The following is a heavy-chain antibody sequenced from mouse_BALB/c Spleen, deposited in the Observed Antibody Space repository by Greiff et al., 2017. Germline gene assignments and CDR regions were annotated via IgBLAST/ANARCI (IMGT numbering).Heavy chain of an antibody. D-gene: IGHD2-4*01. CDR1: GYSITSDYA. CDR2: ISYSGST. Sequence: VQLQQSGPGLVKPSQSLSLTCTVTGYSITSDYAWNWIRQFPGNKLEWMGYISYSGSTSYNPSLKSRIPITRDTSKNQFFLQLNSVTTEDTATYYCARDDYYFDYWGQGTTLTVSS. J-gene: IGHJ2*01. CDR3: ARDDYYFDY. V-gene: IGHV3-2*02.